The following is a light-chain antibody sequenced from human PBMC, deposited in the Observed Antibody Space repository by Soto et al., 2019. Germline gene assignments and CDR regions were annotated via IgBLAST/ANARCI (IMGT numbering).Light chain of an antibody. V-gene: IGLV2-14*03. CDR2: DVA. J-gene: IGLJ1*01. CDR1: SSDVGGSNF. CDR3: VSFTSSTTYV. Sequence: QSALTQPASVSASPGQSITISCTGTSSDVGGSNFVSWYQQHPGKPPKLIIYDVATRPSGVSNRFSGSKSSSTASLIISRLQTEDEADYYCVSFTSSTTYVFGSGTKVTVL.